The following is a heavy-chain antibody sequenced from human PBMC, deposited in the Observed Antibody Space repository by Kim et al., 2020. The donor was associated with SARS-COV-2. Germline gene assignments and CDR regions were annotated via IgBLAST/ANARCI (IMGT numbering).Heavy chain of an antibody. V-gene: IGHV3-15*01. D-gene: IGHD2-2*01. J-gene: IGHJ6*02. CDR1: GFTFSNAW. CDR3: TTGECSSTSCRPFYYYYGMDV. CDR2: IKSKTDGGTT. Sequence: GGSLRLSCAASGFTFSNAWMSWVRQAPGKGLEWVGRIKSKTDGGTTDYAAPVKGRFTISRDDSKNTLYLQMNSLKTEDTAVYYCTTGECSSTSCRPFYYYYGMDVWGQGTTVTVSS.